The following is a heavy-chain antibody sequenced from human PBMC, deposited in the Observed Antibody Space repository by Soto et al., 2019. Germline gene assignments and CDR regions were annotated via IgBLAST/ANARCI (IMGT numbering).Heavy chain of an antibody. CDR1: GASISSSTFY. CDR2: VYYSGSA. Sequence: QLQLQESGPGLVKPSETLSLTCTVSGASISSSTFYWGWIRQPPGKGREWIGTVYYSGSAYYNPSLKSRLIISVDTSKNQFSLKLSSVTATDTAMYYCVRHAPYRSGWANRNDYWGQGTLVTVSS. D-gene: IGHD6-19*01. V-gene: IGHV4-39*01. CDR3: VRHAPYRSGWANRNDY. J-gene: IGHJ4*02.